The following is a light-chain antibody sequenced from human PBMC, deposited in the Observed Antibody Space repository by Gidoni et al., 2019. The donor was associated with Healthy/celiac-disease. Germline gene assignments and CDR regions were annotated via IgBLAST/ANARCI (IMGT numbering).Light chain of an antibody. CDR3: CSYAGSSTFEV. CDR1: SSDVGSYNL. CDR2: EGS. Sequence: QSALTQPASESGSPGQSITISCTGTSSDVGSYNLVSWYQQHPGKAPKLMIYEGSKRPSGVSNRFSGSKSGNTASLTISGLQAEDEADYYCCSYAGSSTFEVFGTGTKVTVL. J-gene: IGLJ1*01. V-gene: IGLV2-23*03.